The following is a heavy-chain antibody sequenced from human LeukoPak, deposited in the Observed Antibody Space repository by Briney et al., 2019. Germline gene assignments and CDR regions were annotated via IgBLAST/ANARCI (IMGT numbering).Heavy chain of an antibody. CDR3: ARVRLSGTYLDAFDI. J-gene: IGHJ3*02. CDR1: GGSVSSYY. CDR2: IYYSGST. Sequence: PSETLSLTCTVSGGSVSSYYWSWIRQPPGKGLEGMGYIYYSGSTNYNPSLKSRVTISVDTSKNQFSLKLNSITTADTAVYYCARVRLSGTYLDAFDIWGQGTMVTVSS. D-gene: IGHD1-26*01. V-gene: IGHV4-59*02.